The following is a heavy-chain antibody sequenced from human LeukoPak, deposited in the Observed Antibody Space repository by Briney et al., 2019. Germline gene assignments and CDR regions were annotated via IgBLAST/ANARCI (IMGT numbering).Heavy chain of an antibody. CDR1: GFTFNSYN. CDR2: ISSSSSYI. CDR3: ARAADSSGYPDY. V-gene: IGHV3-21*01. D-gene: IGHD3-22*01. Sequence: GGSLRLSCAASGFTFNSYNMYWVRQAPGKGLEWVSSISSSSSYIYYADSVKGRFTISRDNAKNSLYLQMNSLRAEDTAVYYCARAADSSGYPDYWGQGTLVTVSS. J-gene: IGHJ4*02.